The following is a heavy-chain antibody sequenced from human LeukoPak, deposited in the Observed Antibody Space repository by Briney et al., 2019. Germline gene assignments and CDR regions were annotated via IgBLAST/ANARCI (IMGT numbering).Heavy chain of an antibody. J-gene: IGHJ5*02. V-gene: IGHV1-69*04. Sequence: SVKVSCKASGGTFSSYAISWVRQAPGQGLEWMGRIIPILGIANYAQKFQGRVTITADKSTSTAYMELSSLRSEDTAVYYCARGGGTGYDFDPWGQGTLVTVSS. CDR3: ARGGGTGYDFDP. D-gene: IGHD3/OR15-3a*01. CDR1: GGTFSSYA. CDR2: IIPILGIA.